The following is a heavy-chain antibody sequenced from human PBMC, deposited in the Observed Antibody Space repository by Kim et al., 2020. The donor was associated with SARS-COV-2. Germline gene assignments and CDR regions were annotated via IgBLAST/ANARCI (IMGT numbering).Heavy chain of an antibody. CDR3: TAGGWLVRGSGAFDI. J-gene: IGHJ3*02. Sequence: GGSLRLSCAASGFTFSNAWMSWVRQAPGKGLEWVGRIKSKTDGGTTDYAAPVKGRFTISRDDSKNTLYLQMNSLKTEDTAVYYCTAGGWLVRGSGAFDIWGQGTMVTVSS. CDR1: GFTFSNAW. CDR2: IKSKTDGGTT. D-gene: IGHD6-19*01. V-gene: IGHV3-15*01.